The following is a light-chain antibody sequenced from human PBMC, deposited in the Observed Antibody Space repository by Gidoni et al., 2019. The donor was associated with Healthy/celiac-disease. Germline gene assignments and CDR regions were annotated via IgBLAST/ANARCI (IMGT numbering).Light chain of an antibody. Sequence: IVTTQSPATLSVSPGERAALSCRASQSVTSNLAWYQQKPGQAPSLLIYGASTRATGVPARFSGSGSGTEFSLTISRLQSEDFAVYYCQQYNNWPYTFGQXTKLEIK. CDR2: GAS. CDR3: QQYNNWPYT. V-gene: IGKV3-15*01. J-gene: IGKJ2*01. CDR1: QSVTSN.